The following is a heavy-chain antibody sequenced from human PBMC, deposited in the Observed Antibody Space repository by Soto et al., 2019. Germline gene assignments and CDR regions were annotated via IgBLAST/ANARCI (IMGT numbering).Heavy chain of an antibody. CDR1: GYTFTGHY. CDR3: GRGRSGELVVFY. J-gene: IGHJ4*02. D-gene: IGHD1-26*01. CDR2: IGPKNGDT. Sequence: QVQLVQSGAEVKKSGASVKVSCKASGYTFTGHYIHWVRQAPGQGPEWMGEIGPKNGDTKYAQKFQGRVTMTRDTSITTVYMELSNLSPDDTAVYYCGRGRSGELVVFYWGQGNLVTVYS. V-gene: IGHV1-2*02.